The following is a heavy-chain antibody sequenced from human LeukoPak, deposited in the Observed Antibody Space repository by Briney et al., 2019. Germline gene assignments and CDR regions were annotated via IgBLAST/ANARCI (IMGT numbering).Heavy chain of an antibody. V-gene: IGHV3-7*01. D-gene: IGHD3-3*01. CDR3: ARDRSGTSGVISLLDY. CDR1: GFTFSTYW. CDR2: IKEDGSEK. Sequence: GGSMRLSCAASGFTFSTYWMSWVRRAPGKGLEWVAYIKEDGSEKYYVDSVKGRFTISTDNAKNSLFLQLSSLPAEDTAVYYCARDRSGTSGVISLLDYWGQGTLVTVSS. J-gene: IGHJ4*02.